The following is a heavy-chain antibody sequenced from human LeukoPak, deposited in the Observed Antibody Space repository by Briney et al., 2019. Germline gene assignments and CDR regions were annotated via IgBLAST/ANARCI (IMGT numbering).Heavy chain of an antibody. D-gene: IGHD1-26*01. Sequence: GWSLRLSCAAAGFTFSSYAMSWVRQAPGEGLEWVSGISGRGGSTYYADSVKRRFTISRDNSKNTLYTQMNSLRAEETAVYYCARAVVDSLGVGSDYWGQGTLVTVSS. CDR3: ARAVVDSLGVGSDY. CDR1: GFTFSSYA. CDR2: ISGRGGST. V-gene: IGHV3-23*01. J-gene: IGHJ4*02.